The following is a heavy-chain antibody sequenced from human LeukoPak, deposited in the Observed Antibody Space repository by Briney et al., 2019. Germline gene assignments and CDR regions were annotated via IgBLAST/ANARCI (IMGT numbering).Heavy chain of an antibody. CDR3: ARGVDSSGYPLDY. CDR2: IYPGESDT. V-gene: IGHV5-51*01. D-gene: IGHD3-22*01. CDR1: GYSFTRYW. J-gene: IGHJ4*02. Sequence: GESLKISCKGSGYSFTRYWIGWVRQMPGKGLEWMGIIYPGESDTRYSPSFQGQVTISADKSISTAYLQWSSLKASDTAMYYCARGVDSSGYPLDYWGQGTLVTVSS.